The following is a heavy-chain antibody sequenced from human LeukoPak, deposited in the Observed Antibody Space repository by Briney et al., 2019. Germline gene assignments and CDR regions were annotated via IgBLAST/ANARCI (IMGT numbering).Heavy chain of an antibody. V-gene: IGHV3-30*02. D-gene: IGHD4-11*01. J-gene: IGHJ3*02. CDR3: AKDGGYSNPWDDAFDI. Sequence: PGGSLRLSCAASGSTFSSYGMHWVRQAPGKGLEWVAFIRYDGSNKYYADSVKGRFTISRDNSKNTLYLQMNSLRAEDTAVYYCAKDGGYSNPWDDAFDIWGQGTMVTVSS. CDR1: GSTFSSYG. CDR2: IRYDGSNK.